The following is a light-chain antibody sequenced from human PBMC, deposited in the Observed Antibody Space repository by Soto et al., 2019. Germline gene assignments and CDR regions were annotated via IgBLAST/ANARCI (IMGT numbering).Light chain of an antibody. CDR1: QSISSR. CDR3: QQYNSYPWT. CDR2: KAS. V-gene: IGKV1-5*03. Sequence: DLQMTQSPSTLSASVGDRVTITCRASQSISSRLAWYQQKPGKAPKLLIYKASSLESGVPSRFIGSGSGTEFTLTISSLQPDDFATYYCQQYNSYPWTFGQGTKVEIK. J-gene: IGKJ1*01.